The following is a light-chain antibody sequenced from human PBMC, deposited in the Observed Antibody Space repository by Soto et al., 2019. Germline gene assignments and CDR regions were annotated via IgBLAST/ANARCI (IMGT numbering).Light chain of an antibody. J-gene: IGLJ3*02. CDR3: FSYTANDNWV. CDR2: AVR. CDR1: NSDVGRYNS. V-gene: IGLV2-11*01. Sequence: QSVLTQPHSVSGSPGQSVTISCTGTNSDVGRYNSVSWYQQLPGKAPKIIISAVRQRPSGVPDRFSGSKSGNTASLTISGLQADDEADYFCFSYTANDNWVFGGGTQLTV.